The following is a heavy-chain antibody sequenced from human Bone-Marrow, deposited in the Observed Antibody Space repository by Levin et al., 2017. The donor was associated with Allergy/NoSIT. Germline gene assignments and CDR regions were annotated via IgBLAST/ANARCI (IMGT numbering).Heavy chain of an antibody. CDR1: GSTFSTYA. J-gene: IGHJ4*02. Sequence: GESLKISCAASGSTFSTYAFHWVRQAPGKGLEWVAVISYDGNYKYYADSVQGRFTISRDNSQNTLYLQMNNLRPEDTAVYHCARNYNILLGHYTGVDYWGQGTLVTVSS. CDR2: ISYDGNYK. CDR3: ARNYNILLGHYTGVDY. D-gene: IGHD3-9*01. V-gene: IGHV3-30-3*01.